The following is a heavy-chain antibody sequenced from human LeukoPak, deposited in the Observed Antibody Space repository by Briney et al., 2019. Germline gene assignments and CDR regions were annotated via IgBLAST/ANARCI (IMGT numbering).Heavy chain of an antibody. J-gene: IGHJ4*02. D-gene: IGHD4-23*01. CDR2: FDPEDGET. Sequence: ASVKVSCKVSGYTLTELSMHWVRQAPGKGLEWMGGFDPEDGETIYAQKLQGRVTMTTDTSTSTAYMELRSLRSDDTAMYYCARTLADYGGNSYYFDYWGQGTLVTVSS. CDR1: GYTLTELS. V-gene: IGHV1-24*01. CDR3: ARTLADYGGNSYYFDY.